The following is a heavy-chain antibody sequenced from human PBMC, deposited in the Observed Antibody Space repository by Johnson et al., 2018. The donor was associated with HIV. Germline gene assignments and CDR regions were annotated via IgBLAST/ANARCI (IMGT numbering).Heavy chain of an antibody. CDR2: INWNGGSA. V-gene: IGHV3-20*04. J-gene: IGHJ3*02. CDR3: ARLKWELLDNDAFDI. CDR1: GFTFSSYP. Sequence: EVQLVESGGGVVQPGRSLRLSCAASGFTFSSYPMHWVRQAPGKGLEWVSGINWNGGSAGHADSLKGRFIISRDNAKNALYLQMNSLGAEDPALYYCARLKWELLDNDAFDIWGQGTMVTVSS. D-gene: IGHD1-26*01.